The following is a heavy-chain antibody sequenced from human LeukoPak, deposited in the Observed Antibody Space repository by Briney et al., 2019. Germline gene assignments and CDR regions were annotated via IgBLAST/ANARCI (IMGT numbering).Heavy chain of an antibody. V-gene: IGHV4-59*12. CDR2: VYYSGST. D-gene: IGHD3-10*01. Sequence: KPSETLSLTCTVSGGSISSYYWSWIRQPPGKGLEWIGYVYYSGSTNYNPSLKSRVTISVDTSKNQFSLKLSSVTAADTAVYYCARGPLESDTYYYGSCYFDYWGQGTLVTVSS. CDR1: GGSISSYY. CDR3: ARGPLESDTYYYGSCYFDY. J-gene: IGHJ4*02.